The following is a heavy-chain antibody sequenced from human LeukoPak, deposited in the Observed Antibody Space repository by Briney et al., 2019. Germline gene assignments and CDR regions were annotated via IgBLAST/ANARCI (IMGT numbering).Heavy chain of an antibody. CDR2: MNPNNGNT. CDR3: AREICSGGSCYSQPT. Sequence: ASVKVSCKASGYTFTSYDINWVRQATGQGLEWMGWMNPNNGNTDYAQKFQDRVTLTRNTSISTAYMELSSLRSEDTAVYYCAREICSGGSCYSQPTWGQGTLVTVSS. D-gene: IGHD2-15*01. CDR1: GYTFTSYD. J-gene: IGHJ5*02. V-gene: IGHV1-8*01.